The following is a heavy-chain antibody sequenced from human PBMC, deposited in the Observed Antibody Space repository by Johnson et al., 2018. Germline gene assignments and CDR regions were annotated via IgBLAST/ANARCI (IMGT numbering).Heavy chain of an antibody. CDR3: ASSGYYYDSSDYYGYFQH. D-gene: IGHD3-22*01. CDR1: GFTFSSYS. J-gene: IGHJ1*01. Sequence: VQLVQSGGGLVQPGGSLRLSCAASGFTFSSYSMNWVRQAPGKGLEWVSYISSSSSTLYYADSVKGRFTISRDNAKNSLYLKMNSLRAEDTAVYYCASSGYYYDSSDYYGYFQHWGKGTLVTVSS. V-gene: IGHV3-48*01. CDR2: ISSSSSTL.